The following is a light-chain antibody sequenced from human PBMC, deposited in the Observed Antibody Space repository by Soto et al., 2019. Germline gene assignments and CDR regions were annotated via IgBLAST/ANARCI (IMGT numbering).Light chain of an antibody. Sequence: DIQMTQSPSSLSASVGDRVTITCRASQSISNYLNWYQQKPGKAPKLLMFAASSLQSGVPSRFSGGGSGTDFTLTISSLHPEDFATYYCQQSYSTPRTFGQGTKVEIK. CDR3: QQSYSTPRT. CDR1: QSISNY. J-gene: IGKJ1*01. CDR2: AAS. V-gene: IGKV1-39*01.